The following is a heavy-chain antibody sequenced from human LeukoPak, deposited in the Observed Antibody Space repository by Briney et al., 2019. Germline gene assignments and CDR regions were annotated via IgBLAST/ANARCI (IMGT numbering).Heavy chain of an antibody. J-gene: IGHJ4*02. CDR1: GGSISSYY. CDR3: ARQDYYYDSSGYYPLFDY. V-gene: IGHV4-59*08. Sequence: SETLSLTCTVSGGSISSYYWSWIRQPPGKGLEWIGYIYYSGSTNYNPSLKSRVTISVDTSKNQFSLKLSSVTAADTAVYYCARQDYYYDSSGYYPLFDYWGQGTLVTVSS. D-gene: IGHD3-22*01. CDR2: IYYSGST.